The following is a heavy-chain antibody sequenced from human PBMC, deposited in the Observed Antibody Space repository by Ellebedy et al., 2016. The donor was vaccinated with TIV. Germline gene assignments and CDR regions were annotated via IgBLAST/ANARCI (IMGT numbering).Heavy chain of an antibody. CDR2: VNPKSGNS. D-gene: IGHD5-18*01. Sequence: ASVKVSCKTSGYTFTSFDTNWVRQAPGQGLEWMGWVNPKSGNSDHAQKFQDRVTISRDASISTVYLELSSLRSDDTAVYFCARAFGYKSGFRMYYFDYWGQGTLVTVSS. V-gene: IGHV1-8*03. CDR3: ARAFGYKSGFRMYYFDY. J-gene: IGHJ4*02. CDR1: GYTFTSFD.